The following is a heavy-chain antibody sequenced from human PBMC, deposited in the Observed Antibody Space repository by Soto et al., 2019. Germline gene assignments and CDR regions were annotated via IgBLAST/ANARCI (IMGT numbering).Heavy chain of an antibody. CDR1: GGSISSGGYS. D-gene: IGHD2-15*01. V-gene: IGHV4-30-2*01. CDR3: ARSHVAIGAFDI. Sequence: QLQLQESGSGLVKPSQTLSLTCAVSGGSISSGGYSWSWIRQPPGKGLEGIGYIYHSGSTYYNPYLKMRVTISEDRSKNQFSLKLSYVTAADTALYYCARSHVAIGAFDIWGQGTMVTVSS. CDR2: IYHSGST. J-gene: IGHJ3*02.